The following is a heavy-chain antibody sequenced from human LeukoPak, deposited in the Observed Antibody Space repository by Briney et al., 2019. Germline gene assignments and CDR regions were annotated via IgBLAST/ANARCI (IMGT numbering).Heavy chain of an antibody. CDR1: GFTFSSYA. J-gene: IGHJ4*02. D-gene: IGHD5-18*01. Sequence: GGSLRLSCAASGFTFSSYAMHWVRQAPGKGLEWVAVISYDGSNKYYADSVKGRFTISRDNAKNSLYLQMNSLRAEDTAVYYCASVYSYGPPDYWGQGTLVTVSS. CDR2: ISYDGSNK. CDR3: ASVYSYGPPDY. V-gene: IGHV3-30-3*01.